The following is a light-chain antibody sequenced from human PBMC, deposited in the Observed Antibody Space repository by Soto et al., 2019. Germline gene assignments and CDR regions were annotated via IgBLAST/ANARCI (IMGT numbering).Light chain of an antibody. J-gene: IGLJ1*01. CDR3: NSFRVSHLYV. CDR1: SSDIGGYNA. V-gene: IGLV2-14*01. Sequence: LTQPASVSGSPGQTITISCTGTSSDIGGYNAVSWYQHHPGKAPKLIIYEVIHRPSGVSDRFSASKSGNTASLTISGLQAEDEADYYCNSFRVSHLYVFGTGTKVTVL. CDR2: EVI.